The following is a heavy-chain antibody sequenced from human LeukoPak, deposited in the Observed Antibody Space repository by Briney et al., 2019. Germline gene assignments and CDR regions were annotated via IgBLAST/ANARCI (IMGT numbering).Heavy chain of an antibody. CDR2: INHSGST. CDR3: ARRSWGSGIDY. V-gene: IGHV4-34*01. Sequence: SETLSLTCAVYGGSFSGYYWSWIRQPPGKGLEWIGEINHSGSTNYNPSLKSRVTISVDTSKNQFSLKLSSVTAADTAVYYCARRSWGSGIDYWGQGTLVTVSS. D-gene: IGHD3-10*01. CDR1: GGSFSGYY. J-gene: IGHJ4*02.